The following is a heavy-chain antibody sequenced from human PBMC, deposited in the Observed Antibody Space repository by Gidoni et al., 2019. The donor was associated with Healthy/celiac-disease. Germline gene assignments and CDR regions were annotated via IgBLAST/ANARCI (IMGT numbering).Heavy chain of an antibody. CDR3: AKDRGGANYYGSGSYYNAYYYYGMDV. V-gene: IGHV3-23*01. CDR2: ISGSGGST. CDR1: GFTFSSYS. J-gene: IGHJ6*02. D-gene: IGHD3-10*01. Sequence: EVQLLESGGGLVQPGGSLRLSCAASGFTFSSYSLSWVRPAPGKGLEWVSAISGSGGSTYYADSVKGRFTISRDNSKNTLYLQMNSLRAEDTAVYYCAKDRGGANYYGSGSYYNAYYYYGMDVWGQGTTVTVSS.